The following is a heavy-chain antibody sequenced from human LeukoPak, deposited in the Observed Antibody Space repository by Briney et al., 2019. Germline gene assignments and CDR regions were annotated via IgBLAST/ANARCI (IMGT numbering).Heavy chain of an antibody. CDR1: GGSISSSRDY. V-gene: IGHV4-39*01. Sequence: SETLSLTCTVSGGSISSSRDYWAWLRQPPGKGLEWIANIYYSGSTYYSPSLKSRVTISVDTSKNQFSLKLSSVTAADTAVYYCARSEQWLVPLDHWGQGTLVTVSS. J-gene: IGHJ4*02. CDR2: IYYSGST. D-gene: IGHD6-19*01. CDR3: ARSEQWLVPLDH.